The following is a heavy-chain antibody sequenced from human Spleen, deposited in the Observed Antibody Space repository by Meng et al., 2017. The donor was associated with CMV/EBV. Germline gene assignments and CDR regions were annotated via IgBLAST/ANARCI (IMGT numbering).Heavy chain of an antibody. CDR2: ISDSGGIT. V-gene: IGHV3-23*01. CDR3: AKGYSSSPLADFDY. Sequence: SGFTFSSYAMTWFRQAPGKGLEWVSGISDSGGITYYADSVKGRFTISRDNSKNTVFLQVSSLTAEDTAVYYCAKGYSSSPLADFDYWGQGTLVTVSS. D-gene: IGHD5-12*01. J-gene: IGHJ4*02. CDR1: GFTFSSYA.